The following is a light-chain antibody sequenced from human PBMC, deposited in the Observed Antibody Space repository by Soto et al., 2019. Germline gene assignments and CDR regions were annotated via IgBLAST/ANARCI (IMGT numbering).Light chain of an antibody. CDR2: EVS. V-gene: IGLV2-8*01. Sequence: QSALTQPPSASGSPGQSVTISCTGTSSDVGGHNSVSWYQQHPGKAPKLMIYEVSKRPSGVPARFSGSKSGNTASLTVSGLQAEDEADYYCSSYAGSNNLVFGGGTKVTVL. CDR1: SSDVGGHNS. J-gene: IGLJ3*02. CDR3: SSYAGSNNLV.